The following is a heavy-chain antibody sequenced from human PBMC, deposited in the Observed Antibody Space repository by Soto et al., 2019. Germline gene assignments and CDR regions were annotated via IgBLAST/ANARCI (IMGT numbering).Heavy chain of an antibody. V-gene: IGHV3-23*01. CDR1: GITFSNYA. CDR3: AQGLDSHYYYGMDV. CDR2: ISSSGATT. J-gene: IGHJ6*02. Sequence: VHLLESGGGLVQPGGSLRLSCAASGITFSNYAMNWVRQAPGMGLEWVSSISSSGATTYYADSVKGRFTISRDNSKNTLYLQMNSLRAEDTALYYCAQGLDSHYYYGMDVWGQGTTVTVSS. D-gene: IGHD6-19*01.